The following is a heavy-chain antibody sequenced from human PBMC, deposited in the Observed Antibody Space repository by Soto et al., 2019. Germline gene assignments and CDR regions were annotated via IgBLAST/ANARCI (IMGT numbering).Heavy chain of an antibody. Sequence: GSGPTLVNPTQTLTLTCTFSGFSLSTSGMCVSWIRQPPGKALEWLALIDWDDDKYYSTSLKTRLTISKDTSKNQVVLTMTNMDPVDTATYYCARSLISTFQNYGDYLRYGMDVWGQGTTVTVSS. V-gene: IGHV2-70*01. J-gene: IGHJ6*02. CDR1: GFSLSTSGMC. D-gene: IGHD4-17*01. CDR2: IDWDDDK. CDR3: ARSLISTFQNYGDYLRYGMDV.